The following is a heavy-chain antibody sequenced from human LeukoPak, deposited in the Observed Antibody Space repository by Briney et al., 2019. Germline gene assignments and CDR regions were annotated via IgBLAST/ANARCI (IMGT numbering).Heavy chain of an antibody. CDR2: ISYDGSNK. V-gene: IGHV3-30-3*01. CDR1: GFTFSSYA. D-gene: IGHD3-16*01. CDR3: AADVGDAGIIFQN. Sequence: GGSLRLSCAASGFTFSSYAMHWVRQAPGKGLEWVAVISYDGSNKYYADSVKGRFTISRDTSMNTLYLQMNSLRTEDTAIYYCAADVGDAGIIFQNWGPGTLVTVSS. J-gene: IGHJ4*02.